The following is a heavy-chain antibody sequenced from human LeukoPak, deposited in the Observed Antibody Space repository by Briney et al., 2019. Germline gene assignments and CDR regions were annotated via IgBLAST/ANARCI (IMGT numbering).Heavy chain of an antibody. D-gene: IGHD6-19*01. Sequence: SETLSLTCTVSGVSIRSYYWNWVRQSPGRGLEWIGYMHHSGSSHYNPFLKSRVTISVDTSKNHFSLKLNSVTAADTAVYYCARHRIAVAGAPYDAFDIWGQGTMVTVSS. J-gene: IGHJ3*02. V-gene: IGHV4-59*08. CDR3: ARHRIAVAGAPYDAFDI. CDR1: GVSIRSYY. CDR2: MHHSGSS.